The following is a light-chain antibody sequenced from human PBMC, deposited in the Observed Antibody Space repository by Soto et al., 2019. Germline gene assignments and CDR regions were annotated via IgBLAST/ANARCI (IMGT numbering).Light chain of an antibody. CDR3: QQYNTFPHT. CDR2: DAS. CDR1: ESINTW. Sequence: DIQMTQFPSTLSASVGDRVTITCRASESINTWLAWYQQKPGKSPKLLMFDASSLESGVPSRFSGRGSGTEFTLTISSLQADDFATYYCQQYNTFPHTFGQGTKLAMK. J-gene: IGKJ2*01. V-gene: IGKV1-5*01.